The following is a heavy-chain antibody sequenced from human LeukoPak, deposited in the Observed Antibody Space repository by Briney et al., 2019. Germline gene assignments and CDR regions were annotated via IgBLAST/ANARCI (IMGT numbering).Heavy chain of an antibody. CDR2: IGTAGDT. CDR1: GFSFSSYD. V-gene: IGHV3-13*04. D-gene: IGHD6-19*01. CDR3: ARKKQSAFDY. Sequence: GGSLRLSCAASGFSFSSYDMHWVRQAPVKGLEWVSAIGTAGDTYYPGSVKGRFSVSRENAKNSLYLQMNSLRAGDTAVYYCARKKQSAFDYWDQGTLVTVSS. J-gene: IGHJ4*02.